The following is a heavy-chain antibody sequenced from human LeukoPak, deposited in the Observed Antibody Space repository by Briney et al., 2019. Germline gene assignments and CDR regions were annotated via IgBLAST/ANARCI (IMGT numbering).Heavy chain of an antibody. CDR3: ARSTGTTFGLSDY. V-gene: IGHV4-4*09. CDR1: GGSISTFY. J-gene: IGHJ4*02. D-gene: IGHD3-16*01. Sequence: PSETLSLTCTVSGGSISTFYWSWIRQSPGQGLEWIGYIFHTGSTDYNPSLKSRVTISVDTSKNQFSLKLSSVTAADTAVYYCARSTGTTFGLSDYWGQGTLVTVSS. CDR2: IFHTGST.